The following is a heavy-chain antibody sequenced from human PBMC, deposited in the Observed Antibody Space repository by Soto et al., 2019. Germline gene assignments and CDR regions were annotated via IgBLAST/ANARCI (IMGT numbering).Heavy chain of an antibody. Sequence: EVQLVESGGGLVQPGGSLRLSCAASGFTFSSYDMHWVRQATGKGLEWVSAIGTAGDTYYPGSVKGRFTISREDAKNSVYLQMNSLRAGDTAVYYCARGELGIVRSYWYFDLWGRGTLVTVSS. CDR3: ARGELGIVRSYWYFDL. J-gene: IGHJ2*01. V-gene: IGHV3-13*04. D-gene: IGHD7-27*01. CDR1: GFTFSSYD. CDR2: IGTAGDT.